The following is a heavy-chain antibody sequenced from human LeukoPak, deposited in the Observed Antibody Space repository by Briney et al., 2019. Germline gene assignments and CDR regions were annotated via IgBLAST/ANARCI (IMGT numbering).Heavy chain of an antibody. CDR1: GGSISIYY. CDR3: VRDRELNY. V-gene: IGHV4-59*01. D-gene: IGHD3-10*01. J-gene: IGHJ4*02. Sequence: SETLSLTCTVSGGSISIYYWSWIRQPPGKGLEWIGYIYNSGNTNYNPSFKSRVTISEDAPKNQFSLKLSSVTAADTAVYYCVRDRELNYWGQGTLVTVSS. CDR2: IYNSGNT.